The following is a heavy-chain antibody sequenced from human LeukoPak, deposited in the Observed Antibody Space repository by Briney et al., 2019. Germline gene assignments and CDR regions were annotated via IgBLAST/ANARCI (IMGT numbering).Heavy chain of an antibody. D-gene: IGHD3-10*01. V-gene: IGHV3-53*01. J-gene: IGHJ6*02. Sequence: PGGSLRLSCAASGLTVSSNYMSWVRKAPGKGLEWVSVIHTSGSTYYADSVKGLFTISRDNSKNTLDLQMNSLRAEDTAVYYCARVLLWFGELLRSGMDVWGQGTTVTVSS. CDR1: GLTVSSNY. CDR3: ARVLLWFGELLRSGMDV. CDR2: IHTSGST.